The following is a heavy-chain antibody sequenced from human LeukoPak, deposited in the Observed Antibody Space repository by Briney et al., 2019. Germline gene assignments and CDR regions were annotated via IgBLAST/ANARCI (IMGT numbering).Heavy chain of an antibody. J-gene: IGHJ3*02. CDR1: GFTFSSYE. V-gene: IGHV3-48*03. CDR3: ARVLCGGDCWGGRGAFDI. D-gene: IGHD2-21*02. Sequence: GGSLRLSCAASGFTFSSYEMNWVRQAPGKGLEWVSYISSSGSTIYYAYSVKGRFTISRDNAKNSLYLQMNSLRAEDTAVYYCARVLCGGDCWGGRGAFDIWGQGTMVTVSS. CDR2: ISSSGSTI.